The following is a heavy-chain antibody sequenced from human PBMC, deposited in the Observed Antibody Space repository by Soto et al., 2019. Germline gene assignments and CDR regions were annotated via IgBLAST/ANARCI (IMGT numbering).Heavy chain of an antibody. Sequence: QVQLVQSGAEVKNPGASVKVSCKASGYTFTSYCMRWVRQAPGQGLEWMGIINPSGGSKSYAQKFQGRVTMTRDTSTSTVYMELSSLRSEDTAVYYCARVGSSSWYDFDYWGQGTLVTVSS. CDR1: GYTFTSYC. CDR3: ARVGSSSWYDFDY. CDR2: INPSGGSK. D-gene: IGHD6-13*01. V-gene: IGHV1-46*01. J-gene: IGHJ4*02.